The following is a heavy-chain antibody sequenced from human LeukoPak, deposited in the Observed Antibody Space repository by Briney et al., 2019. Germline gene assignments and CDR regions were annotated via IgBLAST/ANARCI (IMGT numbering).Heavy chain of an antibody. CDR3: ARYCSSTSCYVGRDYYYGMDV. V-gene: IGHV3-30*04. D-gene: IGHD2-2*01. Sequence: GGSLRLSCAASGFTFSSYAMSWVRQAPGKGLEWVAVISYDGSNKYYADSVKGRFTISRDNSKNTLYLQMNSLRAEDTAVYYCARYCSSTSCYVGRDYYYGMDVWGKGTTVTVSS. CDR1: GFTFSSYA. CDR2: ISYDGSNK. J-gene: IGHJ6*04.